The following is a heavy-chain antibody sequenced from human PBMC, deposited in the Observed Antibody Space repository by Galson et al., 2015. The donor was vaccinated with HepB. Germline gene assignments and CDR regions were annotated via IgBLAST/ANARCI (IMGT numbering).Heavy chain of an antibody. CDR3: ARDYYDSSGYLNWFDP. J-gene: IGHJ5*02. V-gene: IGHV1-69*13. D-gene: IGHD3-22*01. Sequence: SVKVSCKASGGTFSSYAISWVRQAPGQGLEWMGGIIPIFGTANYAQKFQGRVTITADESTSTAYMELSSLRSEDTAVYYCARDYYDSSGYLNWFDPWGQGTLVTVSS. CDR2: IIPIFGTA. CDR1: GGTFSSYA.